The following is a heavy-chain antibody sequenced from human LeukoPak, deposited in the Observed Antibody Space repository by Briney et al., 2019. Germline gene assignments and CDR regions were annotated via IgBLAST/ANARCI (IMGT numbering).Heavy chain of an antibody. Sequence: PSETLSLTCSVSGGSISSYYWSWIRQPPGKGLEWIGYIHYSGSTNYNPSLKSRVTISVDTSNQFSLKLSSVTAADTAVYYCARTYYYDSSITFDIWGQGTMVTVSS. V-gene: IGHV4-59*01. CDR1: GGSISSYY. J-gene: IGHJ3*02. CDR2: IHYSGST. CDR3: ARTYYYDSSITFDI. D-gene: IGHD3-22*01.